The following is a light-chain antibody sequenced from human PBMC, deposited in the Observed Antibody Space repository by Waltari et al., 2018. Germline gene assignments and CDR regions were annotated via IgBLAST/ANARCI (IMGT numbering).Light chain of an antibody. CDR1: QSVSTY. J-gene: IGKJ1*01. Sequence: ELALTQSPGTLSLSPGERATLSCRASQSVSTYLAWYQQKPGQAPRLLIYHASTRATGIPDRFSGSGSGTDFSLTISRLEPEDFAVYHCQHYLRLPATFGQGTKVEIK. CDR3: QHYLRLPAT. CDR2: HAS. V-gene: IGKV3-20*01.